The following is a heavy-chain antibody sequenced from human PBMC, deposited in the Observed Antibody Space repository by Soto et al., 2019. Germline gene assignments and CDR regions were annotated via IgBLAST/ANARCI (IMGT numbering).Heavy chain of an antibody. CDR2: IYYSGST. V-gene: IGHV4-59*01. J-gene: IGHJ6*02. CDR3: ARDSLRWPYYYGMDV. Sequence: SETLSLTCTVSGGSISSYYWSWIRQPPGKGLEWIGYIYYSGSTNYNPSLKSRVTISVDTSKNQFSLKLSSVTAADTAVYYCARDSLRWPYYYGMDVWGQGTTVTVSS. D-gene: IGHD4-17*01. CDR1: GGSISSYY.